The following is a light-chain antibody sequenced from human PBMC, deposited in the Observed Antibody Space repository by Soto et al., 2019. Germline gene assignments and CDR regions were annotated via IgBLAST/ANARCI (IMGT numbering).Light chain of an antibody. V-gene: IGKV1-5*01. J-gene: IGKJ5*01. CDR3: QQSYSTPIT. CDR2: DAS. CDR1: QSISDW. Sequence: DIQLTQSPSTLSAYVGDRVNMTCRASQSISDWLAWYQQKPGKAPELLISDASTLATGVPSRFSGSGSGTEFTLTISSLQPEDFATYYCQQSYSTPITFGQGTRLEIK.